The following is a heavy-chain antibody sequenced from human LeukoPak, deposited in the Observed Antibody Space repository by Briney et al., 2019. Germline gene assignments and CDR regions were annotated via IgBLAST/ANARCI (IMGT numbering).Heavy chain of an antibody. V-gene: IGHV3-30*18. Sequence: PGGSLRLSCTASGFTLSSFGMHWVRQAPGKGLEWVAVISNDGDNKYYSNSVKGRFTISRDSSKNTLYLQMNSLRPEDTAVYSCAKDLTTLFLASDVWGLGTMVTVSS. CDR1: GFTLSSFG. CDR3: AKDLTTLFLASDV. CDR2: ISNDGDNK. J-gene: IGHJ3*01. D-gene: IGHD4-11*01.